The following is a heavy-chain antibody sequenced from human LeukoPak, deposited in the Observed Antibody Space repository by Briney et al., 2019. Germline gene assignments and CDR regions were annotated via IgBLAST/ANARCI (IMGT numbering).Heavy chain of an antibody. D-gene: IGHD6-19*01. Sequence: PGGSLRLSCAASGFTFSSYSMNWVRQAPGKGLEWVSSISSSSSYIYYADSVKGRFTISRDNAKNSLYLQMNSLRAEDTAVYYCARDALGNSGWLNYYYYYGMDVWGQGTTVTVSS. CDR1: GFTFSSYS. CDR2: ISSSSSYI. V-gene: IGHV3-21*01. J-gene: IGHJ6*02. CDR3: ARDALGNSGWLNYYYYYGMDV.